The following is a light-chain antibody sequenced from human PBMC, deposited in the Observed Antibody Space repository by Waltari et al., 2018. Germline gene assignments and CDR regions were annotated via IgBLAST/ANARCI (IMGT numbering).Light chain of an antibody. CDR3: LQAYSFPRT. CDR2: TAS. CDR1: QGISSR. J-gene: IGKJ2*01. V-gene: IGKV1-12*01. Sequence: DYQMTQSHSFGSASLGDRFTITCRASQGISSRLAWYQQKPGKSPKLLIYTASTLQSGVPSRFSGSGSGTEFTLIITTLQPEDFATYFCLQAYSFPRTFGQGTKLEIK.